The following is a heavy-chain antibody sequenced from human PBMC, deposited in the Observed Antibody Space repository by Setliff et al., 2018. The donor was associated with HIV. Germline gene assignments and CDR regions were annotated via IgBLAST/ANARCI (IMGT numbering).Heavy chain of an antibody. Sequence: SLKISCAASGFIFDDYAMHWGRQIPGKGLAWVAGITWNSGTIAYADSVQGRFAISRDNDKKYVFLQMNSLRPEDTALYFCAKDYGDGYNWGAFDIWGQGTMVTVSS. CDR1: GFIFDDYA. CDR2: ITWNSGTI. D-gene: IGHD1-1*01. CDR3: AKDYGDGYNWGAFDI. V-gene: IGHV3-9*01. J-gene: IGHJ3*02.